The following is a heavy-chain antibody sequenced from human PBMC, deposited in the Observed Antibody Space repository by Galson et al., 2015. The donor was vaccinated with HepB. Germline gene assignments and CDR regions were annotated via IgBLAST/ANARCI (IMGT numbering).Heavy chain of an antibody. Sequence: SVKVSCKASGGTYSSYAISWARQAPGQGLEWMGRIIPILGIANYAQKFQGRVTITADKSTSTAYMELSSLRSEDTAVYYCARDMRPGTIFGVVANYYYYGMDVWGQGTTVTVSS. CDR1: GGTYSSYA. CDR3: ARDMRPGTIFGVVANYYYYGMDV. V-gene: IGHV1-69*04. J-gene: IGHJ6*02. D-gene: IGHD3-3*01. CDR2: IIPILGIA.